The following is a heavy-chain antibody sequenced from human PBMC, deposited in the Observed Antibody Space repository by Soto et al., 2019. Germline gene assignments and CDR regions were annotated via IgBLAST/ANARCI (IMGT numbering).Heavy chain of an antibody. Sequence: VSCEASGFTFRSYWMSWVRQAPGKGLEWVANIKQDGSEQYYVDSVKGRFTISRDKAKNSLYLQMNSLRAEDTAIYYCATERRGYNYRAFDYWGQGTVVTVS. CDR1: GFTFRSYW. D-gene: IGHD5-18*01. J-gene: IGHJ4*02. V-gene: IGHV3-7*01. CDR3: ATERRGYNYRAFDY. CDR2: IKQDGSEQ.